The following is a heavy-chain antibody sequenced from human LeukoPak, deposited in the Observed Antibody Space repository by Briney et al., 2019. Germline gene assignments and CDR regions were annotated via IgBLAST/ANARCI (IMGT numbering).Heavy chain of an antibody. CDR3: ARNYYGSGSLNWFDP. V-gene: IGHV4-59*12. CDR2: IYYSGST. J-gene: IGHJ5*02. CDR1: GGSISSYY. D-gene: IGHD3-10*01. Sequence: PSETLSLTCTVSGGSISSYYWSWIRQPPGKGLEWIGYIYYSGSTNYNPSLKSRVTISVDKSKNHFSLKLRSVIAADTAVYYCARNYYGSGSLNWFDPWGQGALVTVSS.